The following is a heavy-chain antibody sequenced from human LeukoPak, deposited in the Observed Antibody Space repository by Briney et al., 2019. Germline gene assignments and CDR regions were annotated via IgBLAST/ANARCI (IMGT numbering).Heavy chain of an antibody. CDR1: GGSISSSNW. Sequence: PSGTLSLTCAVSGGSISSSNWWSWVRQPPGKGLEWIGEIYHSGSTNHNPSLNSRVTISVDKSKNQFSLKLSSVTAADTAVYYCARLITMVRGLEDWFDPWGQGSLVTVSS. CDR2: IYHSGST. V-gene: IGHV4-4*02. CDR3: ARLITMVRGLEDWFDP. D-gene: IGHD3-10*01. J-gene: IGHJ5*02.